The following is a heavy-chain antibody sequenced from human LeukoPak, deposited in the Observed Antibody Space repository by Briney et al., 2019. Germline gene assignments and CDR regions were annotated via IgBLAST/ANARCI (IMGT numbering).Heavy chain of an antibody. CDR1: GGSISSYY. Sequence: SETLSLTCTVSGGSISSYYWSWIRQPPGKGLEWIGYIYYSGSTNYNPSLKSRVTMSVDTSKNQFSLKLSSVTAADTAVYYCARADEGYSNGFGYYYYMDVWGKGTTVTVSS. V-gene: IGHV4-59*12. J-gene: IGHJ6*03. CDR2: IYYSGST. CDR3: ARADEGYSNGFGYYYYMDV. D-gene: IGHD4-11*01.